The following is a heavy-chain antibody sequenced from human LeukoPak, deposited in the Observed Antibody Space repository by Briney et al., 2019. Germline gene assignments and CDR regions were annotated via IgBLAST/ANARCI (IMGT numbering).Heavy chain of an antibody. CDR2: IYYSGST. Sequence: PSETLSLTCTVSGGSISSSSYYWGWIRQPPGKGLEWIGSIYYSGSTYYNPSLKSRVTISVDTSKNQFSLKLSSVTAADTAVYYCARMADAGYFDYWGQGTLVTVSS. D-gene: IGHD5-24*01. J-gene: IGHJ4*03. CDR1: GGSISSSSYY. V-gene: IGHV4-39*01. CDR3: ARMADAGYFDY.